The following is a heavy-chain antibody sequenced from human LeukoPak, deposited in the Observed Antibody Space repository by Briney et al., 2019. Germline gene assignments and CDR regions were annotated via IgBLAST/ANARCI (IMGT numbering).Heavy chain of an antibody. CDR3: AGTLLAAAGTPGYFDY. Sequence: PGESLKISCKGSGYSFTSYWIGWVRQMPGKGLEWMGIIYPGDSDTRYSPSFQGQVTISADKSISSAYLQWSSLKASDTAMYYCAGTLLAAAGTPGYFDYWGQGTLVTVSS. J-gene: IGHJ4*02. CDR2: IYPGDSDT. D-gene: IGHD6-13*01. V-gene: IGHV5-51*01. CDR1: GYSFTSYW.